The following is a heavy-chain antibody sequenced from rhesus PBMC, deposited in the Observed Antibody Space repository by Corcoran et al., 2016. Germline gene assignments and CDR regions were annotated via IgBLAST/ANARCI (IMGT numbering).Heavy chain of an antibody. CDR3: ATASPYSSGWYSNFDY. D-gene: IGHD6-31*01. Sequence: EVQLVQSGAEVKKPGASVKLSCKASGYTFTDYYLHWVRQAPGKGLEWMGRFDPEDGEAIHAQKFQDRVTITADTSTDTAYMELSSLRSEDTAVYYCATASPYSSGWYSNFDYWGQGVLVTVSS. J-gene: IGHJ4*01. CDR2: FDPEDGEA. V-gene: IGHV1-111*02. CDR1: GYTFTDYY.